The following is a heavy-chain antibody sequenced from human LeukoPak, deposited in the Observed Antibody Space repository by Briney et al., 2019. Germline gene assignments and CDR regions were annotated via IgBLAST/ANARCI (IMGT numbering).Heavy chain of an antibody. J-gene: IGHJ4*02. CDR1: GFTFSSYA. CDR3: ARESSYDFWSGYGSGYYFDY. V-gene: IGHV3-30-3*01. Sequence: GGSLRLSRAASGFTFSSYAMHWVRQAPGKGLEWVAVISYDGSNKYYADSVKGRFTISRDNSKNTLYLQMNSLRAEDTAVYYCARESSYDFWSGYGSGYYFDYWGQGTLVTVSS. D-gene: IGHD3-3*01. CDR2: ISYDGSNK.